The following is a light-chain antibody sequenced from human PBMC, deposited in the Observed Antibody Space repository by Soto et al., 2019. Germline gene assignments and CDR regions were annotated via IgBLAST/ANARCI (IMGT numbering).Light chain of an antibody. V-gene: IGLV2-14*01. J-gene: IGLJ1*01. CDR3: SSYTTSTPYV. CDR2: EVT. Sequence: QSVLTQPASLSGSPGQSITISCTGTSSDIGAYNFVSWYQHHPGRAPKLIIYEVTIRPSGVSNRFSGSKSGNTASLTISGLQAEDEADYYCSSYTTSTPYVFGSGTKVTVL. CDR1: SSDIGAYNF.